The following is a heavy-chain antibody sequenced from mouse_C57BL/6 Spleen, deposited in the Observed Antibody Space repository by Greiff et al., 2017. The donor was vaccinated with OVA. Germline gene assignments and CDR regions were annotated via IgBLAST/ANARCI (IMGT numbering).Heavy chain of an antibody. J-gene: IGHJ2*01. V-gene: IGHV10-1*01. CDR2: IRSKSNNYAT. D-gene: IGHD3-2*02. CDR1: GFSFNTYA. CDR3: VRHGSSGLDY. Sequence: EVKVVESGGGLVQPKGSLKLSCAASGFSFNTYAMNWVRQAPGKGLEWVARIRSKSNNYATYYADSVKDRFTISRDDSESMLYLQMNNLKTEDTAMYYCVRHGSSGLDYWGQGTTLTVSS.